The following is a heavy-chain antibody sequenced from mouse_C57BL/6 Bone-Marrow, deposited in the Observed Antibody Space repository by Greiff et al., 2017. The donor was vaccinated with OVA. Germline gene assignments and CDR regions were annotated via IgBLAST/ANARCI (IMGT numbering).Heavy chain of an antibody. Sequence: VQGVESGAELARPGASVKLSCKASGYTFTSYGISWVKQRTGQGLEWIGEIYPRSGNTYYNEKFKGKATLTADKSSSTAYMELRSLTSEDSAVYFCAIITTVVATDFDAMDYWGQGTSVTVSS. V-gene: IGHV1-81*01. CDR1: GYTFTSYG. J-gene: IGHJ4*01. D-gene: IGHD1-1*01. CDR2: IYPRSGNT. CDR3: AIITTVVATDFDAMDY.